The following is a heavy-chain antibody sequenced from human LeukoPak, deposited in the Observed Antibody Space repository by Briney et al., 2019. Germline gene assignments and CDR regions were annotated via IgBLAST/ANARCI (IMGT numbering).Heavy chain of an antibody. V-gene: IGHV3-43*02. D-gene: IGHD3-16*01. CDR3: AKVVGGSHYFDY. CDR1: GFTFDDYA. J-gene: IGHJ4*02. Sequence: GGSLRLSCAASGFTFDDYAMHWVRQAPGKGLEWVSLISGDGGSTYYADSVKGRFTISRDNSKNSLYLQMNSLRTEDTALYYGAKVVGGSHYFDYWGQGTLVTVSS. CDR2: ISGDGGST.